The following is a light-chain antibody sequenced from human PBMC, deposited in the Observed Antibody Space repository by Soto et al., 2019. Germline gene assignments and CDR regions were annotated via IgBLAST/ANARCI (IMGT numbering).Light chain of an antibody. CDR2: KTS. J-gene: IGKJ1*01. Sequence: DIQLTQYPSTLSASVVDRVTITCRASQSISSWLAWYQQKPGKAPKFLIYKTSNLESGVPSRFSGSGSGTEFTLTISSLQPDDFATYYCQYYNNYCWTFGQGTKVEIK. V-gene: IGKV1-5*03. CDR1: QSISSW. CDR3: QYYNNYCWT.